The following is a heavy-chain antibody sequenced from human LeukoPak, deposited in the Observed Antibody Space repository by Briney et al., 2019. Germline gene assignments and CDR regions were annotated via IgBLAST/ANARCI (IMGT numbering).Heavy chain of an antibody. CDR2: VYYTGSS. J-gene: IGHJ4*02. CDR1: GGSISSSY. D-gene: IGHD3-10*01. V-gene: IGHV4-59*01. Sequence: SETLSLTCTVSGGSISSSYWSWIRQPPGKGLEWIGYVYYTGSSYYNPSLKSRATTSIDMSKNQFSLKLTSMTAADTAVYYCAGYGSGSYYKAFDFRGQGILVTVSS. CDR3: AGYGSGSYYKAFDF.